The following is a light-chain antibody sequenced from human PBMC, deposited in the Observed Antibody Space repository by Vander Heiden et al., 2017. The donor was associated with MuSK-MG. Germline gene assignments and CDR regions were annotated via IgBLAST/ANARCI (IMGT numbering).Light chain of an antibody. V-gene: IGLV2-14*01. CDR3: RSYTSSSILV. CDR2: EVS. J-gene: IGLJ1*01. Sequence: QSALTQPASVSGSPGQSTNISCTGPSRHVRVYHYVPWYQQHPANPHILMIYEVSNRPSGVATRFSASKSGNTASLTISGLQAEVAADYYSRSYTSSSILVFGTGTKLTVL. CDR1: SRHVRVYHY.